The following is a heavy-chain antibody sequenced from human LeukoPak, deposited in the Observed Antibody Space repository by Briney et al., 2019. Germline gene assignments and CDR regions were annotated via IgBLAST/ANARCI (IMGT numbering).Heavy chain of an antibody. J-gene: IGHJ6*03. V-gene: IGHV4-39*01. CDR1: GGSISSSSYY. Sequence: KPSETLSLTCTVSGGSISSSSYYWGWIRQPPGKGLEWIGSIYYSGSTYYNPSLKSRVTISVDTSKNQFSLKLSSVTAVDTAVYYCARGGYYDFWSGYSGYMDVWGKGTTVTVSS. CDR3: ARGGYYDFWSGYSGYMDV. CDR2: IYYSGST. D-gene: IGHD3-3*01.